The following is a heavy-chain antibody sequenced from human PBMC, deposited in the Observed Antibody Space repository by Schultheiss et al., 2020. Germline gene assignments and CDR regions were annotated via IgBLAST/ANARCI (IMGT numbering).Heavy chain of an antibody. CDR1: GFTFSSYW. D-gene: IGHD6-19*01. CDR2: IKQDGSEK. Sequence: GGSLRLSCAASGFTFSSYWMSWVRQAPGKGLEWVANIKQDGSEKYYVDSVKGRFTISRDNAKNSLYLQMNSLRAEDTAVYYCARGSSGWFDAFDIWGQGTMVNVSS. J-gene: IGHJ3*02. CDR3: ARGSSGWFDAFDI. V-gene: IGHV3-7*04.